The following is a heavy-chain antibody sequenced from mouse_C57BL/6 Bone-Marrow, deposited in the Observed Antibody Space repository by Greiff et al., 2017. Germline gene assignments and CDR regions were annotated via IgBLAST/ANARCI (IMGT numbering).Heavy chain of an antibody. V-gene: IGHV1-81*01. D-gene: IGHD1-2*01. CDR2: IYPRSGNT. J-gene: IGHJ2*01. CDR1: GYTFTSYG. CDR3: ARVRPRRGYFDY. Sequence: QVQLQQSGAELARPGASVKLSCKASGYTFTSYGISWVKQRTGQGLEWIGEIYPRSGNTYYNEKFKGKATLTADKSSSTAYMELRGLTSEDSAVYFCARVRPRRGYFDYWGQGTTLTVSS.